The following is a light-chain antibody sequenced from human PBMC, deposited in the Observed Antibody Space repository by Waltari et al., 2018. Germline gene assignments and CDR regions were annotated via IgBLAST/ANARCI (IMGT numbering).Light chain of an antibody. CDR2: ENS. CDR3: GTWDSSLSGAV. CDR1: SSNIGKTY. V-gene: IGLV1-51*02. Sequence: QSALTQPPSVSAAPGQRVTISCSGGSSNIGKTYVPWYRQFPGTAPKLLIYENSERPSGIPGRFSGSKSGTSATLDITGLQAGDEADYYCGTWDSSLSGAVFGGGTHLTVL. J-gene: IGLJ7*01.